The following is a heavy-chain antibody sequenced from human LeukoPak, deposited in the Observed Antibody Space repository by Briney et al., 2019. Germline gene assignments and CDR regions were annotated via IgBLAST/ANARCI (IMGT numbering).Heavy chain of an antibody. CDR3: ARDFEIGSSPRGFDY. CDR2: ISYHGSNE. D-gene: IGHD6-6*01. V-gene: IGHV3-30*04. CDR1: GFTFSTYP. J-gene: IGHJ4*02. Sequence: GGSLRLSCEASGFTFSTYPMHWVRQAPDKGLEWVAMISYHGSNEYYADSVKGRFTISRDNTKNSLYLQMNSLRAEDTAVYYCARDFEIGSSPRGFDYWGQGTLVTVSS.